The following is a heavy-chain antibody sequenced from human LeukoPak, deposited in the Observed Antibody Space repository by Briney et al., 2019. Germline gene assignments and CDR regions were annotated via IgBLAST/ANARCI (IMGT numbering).Heavy chain of an antibody. CDR2: IIPIFGTA. J-gene: IGHJ5*02. Sequence: SVKVSCKASGGTVSSYVISWVRQAPGQGLEWMGGIIPIFGTANCAQKFQGRVTITADESTSTAYIELSSLRSEDTAVYYCARDIYGVSGNLHWFDPWGQGTLVTVSS. CDR3: ARDIYGVSGNLHWFDP. D-gene: IGHD3-10*01. V-gene: IGHV1-69*01. CDR1: GGTVSSYV.